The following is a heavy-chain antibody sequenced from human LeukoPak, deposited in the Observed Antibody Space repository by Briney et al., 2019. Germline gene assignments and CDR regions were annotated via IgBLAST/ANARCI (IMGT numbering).Heavy chain of an antibody. CDR3: ARDHYDYVWGSYRFDY. CDR2: ISSSGSTI. CDR1: GFTFSSYE. D-gene: IGHD3-16*02. J-gene: IGHJ4*02. V-gene: IGHV3-48*03. Sequence: GGSLRLSCAASGFTFSSYEMNWVRQATGKGLEWVSYISSSGSTIYYADSVKGRFTISRDNAKNSLYLQMNSLRAEDTAVYYCARDHYDYVWGSYRFDYWGQGTLVTVSS.